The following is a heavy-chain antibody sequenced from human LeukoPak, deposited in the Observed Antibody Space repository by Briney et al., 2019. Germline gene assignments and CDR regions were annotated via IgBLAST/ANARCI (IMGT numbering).Heavy chain of an antibody. V-gene: IGHV3-48*02. Sequence: GGSLRLSCAAFGFIFSDYNMNWVRQAPGKGLEWVSYISSGSSTIYYADSVRGRFTISRDNVKDSLHLQMHSLTDEDSAVYYCAREPPGNYDSSGDYYAYFDWWGQGTLVTVSS. CDR1: GFIFSDYN. D-gene: IGHD3-22*01. J-gene: IGHJ4*02. CDR3: AREPPGNYDSSGDYYAYFDW. CDR2: ISSGSSTI.